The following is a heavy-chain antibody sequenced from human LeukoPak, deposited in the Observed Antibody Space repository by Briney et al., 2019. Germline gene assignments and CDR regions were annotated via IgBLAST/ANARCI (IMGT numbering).Heavy chain of an antibody. CDR3: TRMTTGHDY. CDR1: GVSFDDYY. CDR2: INHSGYT. D-gene: IGHD4-17*01. J-gene: IGHJ4*02. Sequence: PSETLSLTCAVSGVSFDDYYWSGGRQPPGKGLEWIGEINHSGYTNDSPSLKSRVTMSIDTSRKQFSLNLRSVTVADTAVYYCTRMTTGHDYWGQGTLVTVSS. V-gene: IGHV4-34*01.